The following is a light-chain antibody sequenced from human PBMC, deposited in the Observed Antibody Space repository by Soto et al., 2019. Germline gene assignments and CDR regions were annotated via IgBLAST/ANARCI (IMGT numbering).Light chain of an antibody. CDR1: SSDVGGSNY. V-gene: IGLV2-14*01. Sequence: QSALTQPASVSGSPGQSITISCTGTSSDVGGSNYVSWYQQHPGKAPKLMIYDVNNRPSGISNRFSGSKSSNTASLTISGLQDEDEAEYYCSSYRSGSTLVFGGGTQLAVL. CDR3: SSYRSGSTLV. CDR2: DVN. J-gene: IGLJ2*01.